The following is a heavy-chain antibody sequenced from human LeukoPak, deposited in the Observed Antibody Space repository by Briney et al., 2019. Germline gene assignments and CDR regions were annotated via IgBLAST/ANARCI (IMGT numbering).Heavy chain of an antibody. CDR3: ARDRGSGIAAVNWFDP. Sequence: SETLSLTCTVSGGSISSGSYYWSWIRQPAGKGLEWIGRIYTSGSTNYNPSLKSRVTISVDTSKNQFSLKLSSVTAADTAVYYCARDRGSGIAAVNWFDPWGQGTLVTVSS. V-gene: IGHV4-61*02. J-gene: IGHJ5*02. D-gene: IGHD6-13*01. CDR1: GGSISSGSYY. CDR2: IYTSGST.